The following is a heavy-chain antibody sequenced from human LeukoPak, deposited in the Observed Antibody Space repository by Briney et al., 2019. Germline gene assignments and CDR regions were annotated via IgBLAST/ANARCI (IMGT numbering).Heavy chain of an antibody. J-gene: IGHJ3*02. D-gene: IGHD3-10*01. CDR2: IYPGDSDT. CDR3: ASSYGSGSYFGDQPVSPGPFDI. CDR1: GYSFTSYW. Sequence: PGESLKISCKGSGYSFTSYWIGWVRQMPGKGLEWMGIIYPGDSDTRYSPSFQGQVTISADKSISTAYLQWSSLRASDTAMYYCASSYGSGSYFGDQPVSPGPFDIWGQGTMVTVSS. V-gene: IGHV5-51*01.